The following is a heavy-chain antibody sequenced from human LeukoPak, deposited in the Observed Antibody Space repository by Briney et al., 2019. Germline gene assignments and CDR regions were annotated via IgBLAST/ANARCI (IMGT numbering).Heavy chain of an antibody. J-gene: IGHJ4*02. CDR1: GYSITSGYY. D-gene: IGHD3-9*01. CDR3: ARMADWPWAYFDY. Sequence: SETLSLTCAVSGYSITSGYYWGWTRQPPGKALEWITSMYHSGNTYYNPSLKSRVTISIDTSKKQFSLKLSSVTAADTAVYYCARMADWPWAYFDYWGRGNLVTVSS. V-gene: IGHV4-38-2*01. CDR2: MYHSGNT.